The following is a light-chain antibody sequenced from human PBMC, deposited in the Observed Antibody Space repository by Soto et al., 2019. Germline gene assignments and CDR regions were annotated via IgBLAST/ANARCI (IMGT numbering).Light chain of an antibody. CDR3: CSYAGSGTFEKVV. Sequence: QSALTQPASVSGSPGQSITISCTGTSSDVGSYNLVSWYQRHPGKAPKLMIYEGTKRPSGVSNRFSGSKSGNTASLTISGLQAEDEADYYCCSYAGSGTFEKVVFGGGTKLTVL. V-gene: IGLV2-23*03. CDR2: EGT. CDR1: SSDVGSYNL. J-gene: IGLJ2*01.